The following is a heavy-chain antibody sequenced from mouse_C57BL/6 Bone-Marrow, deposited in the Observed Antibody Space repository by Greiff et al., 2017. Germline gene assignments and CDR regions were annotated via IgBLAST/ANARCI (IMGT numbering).Heavy chain of an antibody. CDR3: ARSEGQFITKDY. Sequence: VQLQQSGAELARPGASVKLSCKASGYTFTSYGISWVKQRTGQGLEWIGEIYPRSGNTYYNEKFKGKATLTADKSSSTAYMELRSLTSEDSAVYFCARSEGQFITKDYWGQGTTLTVSS. D-gene: IGHD1-1*01. V-gene: IGHV1-81*01. CDR2: IYPRSGNT. J-gene: IGHJ2*01. CDR1: GYTFTSYG.